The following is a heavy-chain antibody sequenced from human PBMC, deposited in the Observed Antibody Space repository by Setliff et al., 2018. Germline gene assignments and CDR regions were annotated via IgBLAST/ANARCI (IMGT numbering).Heavy chain of an antibody. CDR1: GYTFISYG. Sequence: PGASVKVSCKTSGYTFISYGINWVRQAPGQGLEWMGGIIPIFGTANYAQKFQGRVTITTDDSTNTAYMELSSLRSEDTAVYYCAGGNYYDSSGYYAFDYWGQGTLVTVSS. V-gene: IGHV1-69*05. CDR2: IIPIFGTA. CDR3: AGGNYYDSSGYYAFDY. D-gene: IGHD3-22*01. J-gene: IGHJ4*02.